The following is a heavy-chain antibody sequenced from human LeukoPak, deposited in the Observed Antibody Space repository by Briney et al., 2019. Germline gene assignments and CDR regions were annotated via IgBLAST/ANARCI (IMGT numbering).Heavy chain of an antibody. J-gene: IGHJ3*02. CDR1: GFTFSSYG. Sequence: GGSLRLSCAASGFTFSSYGMHWVRRAPGKGLEWVAFIRYDGSNKYYADSVKGRFTISRDNSKNTLYLQMSSLRAEDTAVYYCAKEAGIIDAFDIWGQGTMVTVSS. CDR2: IRYDGSNK. V-gene: IGHV3-30*02. D-gene: IGHD1-14*01. CDR3: AKEAGIIDAFDI.